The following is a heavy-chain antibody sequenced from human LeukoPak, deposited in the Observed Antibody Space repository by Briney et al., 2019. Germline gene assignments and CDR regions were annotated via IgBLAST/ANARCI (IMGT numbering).Heavy chain of an antibody. Sequence: PSETLSLTCTVSGGSISSSSYYWGWIRQPPGKGLEWIGSIYYSGSTYYNPSLKSRVTISVDTSKNQFSLKLSSVTAADTAVYYCARLGLLWFGELSDYWGQGTLVTVSS. CDR2: IYYSGST. V-gene: IGHV4-39*01. CDR3: ARLGLLWFGELSDY. CDR1: GGSISSSSYY. J-gene: IGHJ4*02. D-gene: IGHD3-10*01.